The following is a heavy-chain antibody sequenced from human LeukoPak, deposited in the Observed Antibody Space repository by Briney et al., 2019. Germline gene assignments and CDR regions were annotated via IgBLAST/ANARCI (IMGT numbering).Heavy chain of an antibody. V-gene: IGHV6-1*01. CDR2: TYYRSKWYK. CDR3: ARHGRFFSGGSGRLNWFDP. J-gene: IGHJ5*02. CDR1: GDSVSSNSAA. Sequence: SQTLSLTCAISGDSVSSNSAAWNWIRQSPSRGLEWLGRTYYRSKWYKDYAVSVKSRITINPDTSKNQLSLKLSSVTAADTAVYYCARHGRFFSGGSGRLNWFDPWGQGTLVTVSS. D-gene: IGHD1-14*01.